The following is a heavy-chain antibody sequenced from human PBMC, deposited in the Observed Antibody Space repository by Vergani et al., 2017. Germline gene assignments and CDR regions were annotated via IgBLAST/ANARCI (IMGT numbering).Heavy chain of an antibody. Sequence: QVQLVQSGAEVKKPGSSVKVSCKASGGTFSSYAISWVRQAPGQGLEWMGGIIPIFGTANYAQKLQGRVTMTTDTSTSTAYMELRSLRSDDTAVYYCARDAEEDWLRLHYMDVWGKGTTVTVSS. V-gene: IGHV1-69*06. J-gene: IGHJ6*03. CDR3: ARDAEEDWLRLHYMDV. CDR1: GGTFSSYA. CDR2: IIPIFGTA. D-gene: IGHD5-12*01.